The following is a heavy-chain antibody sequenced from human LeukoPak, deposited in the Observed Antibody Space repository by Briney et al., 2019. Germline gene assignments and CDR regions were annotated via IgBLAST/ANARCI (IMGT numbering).Heavy chain of an antibody. Sequence: ASVKVSCKASGYTFTGYYMHWMRQAPGQGLEWMGWINPNSGDTNYAQKLQGRVTMTTDTSTSTAYMELRSLRSDDTAVYYCARVAGTRYYYMDVWGKGTTVTVSS. V-gene: IGHV1-2*02. CDR3: ARVAGTRYYYMDV. CDR1: GYTFTGYY. D-gene: IGHD6-19*01. CDR2: INPNSGDT. J-gene: IGHJ6*03.